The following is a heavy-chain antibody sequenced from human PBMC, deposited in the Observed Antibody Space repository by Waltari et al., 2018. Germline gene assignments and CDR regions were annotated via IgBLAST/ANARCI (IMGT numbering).Heavy chain of an antibody. CDR1: GGSFSGYY. Sequence: QVQLQQWGAGLLKPSETLSLTCAVYGGSFSGYYWSWIRQPPGKGLEWIGEINHSGSTNYNPSLKSRVTISVDTSKNQFSLKLSSVTAADTAVYYCARGYPRYYYYMDVWGKGTTVTISS. J-gene: IGHJ6*03. CDR2: INHSGST. CDR3: ARGYPRYYYYMDV. V-gene: IGHV4-34*01.